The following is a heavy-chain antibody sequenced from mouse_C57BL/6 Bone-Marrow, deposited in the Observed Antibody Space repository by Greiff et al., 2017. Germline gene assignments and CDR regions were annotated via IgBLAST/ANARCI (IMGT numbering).Heavy chain of an antibody. CDR3: ARCRLALLYAMDY. CDR1: GYSFTSYS. J-gene: IGHJ4*01. D-gene: IGHD2-10*01. Sequence: QVQLQQSGPELVKPGASVKISCKASGYSFTSYSVHWVKQRPGQGLEWIGWIYPGSGNTKSNEKFKGEATLTADTSSSTAYMQLSSLTSEDSAVYYCARCRLALLYAMDYWGQGTSVTGAS. CDR2: IYPGSGNT. V-gene: IGHV1-66*01.